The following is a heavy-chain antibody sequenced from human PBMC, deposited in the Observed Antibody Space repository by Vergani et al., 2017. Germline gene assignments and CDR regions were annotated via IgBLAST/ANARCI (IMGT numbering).Heavy chain of an antibody. CDR1: GFTFSSHA. J-gene: IGHJ3*02. D-gene: IGHD2-15*01. CDR3: AKNRGYYSTDGFDI. Sequence: EVQLLESGGGLVQPGGSLRLSCAASGFTFSSHAMTWVRQAPGKGLEWVSAIVGSGGRTYYADSVKGRFTISRDNSKNTLYLQLNSLRADDTAVYYCAKNRGYYSTDGFDIWGQGTMVTVAS. CDR2: IVGSGGRT. V-gene: IGHV3-23*01.